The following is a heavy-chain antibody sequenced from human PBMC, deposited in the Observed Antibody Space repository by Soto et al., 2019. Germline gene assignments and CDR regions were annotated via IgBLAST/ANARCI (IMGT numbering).Heavy chain of an antibody. J-gene: IGHJ4*02. CDR3: VRAYGFGELY. D-gene: IGHD3-10*01. CDR2: ITTSGGTI. Sequence: EVQLVEAGGGVVQPGGSLRLSCEASGFTFSNYEMNWVRQAPGKGLEWISYITTSGGTIYYADSVKGRFTISRDNAKSSRYLQMTSLRAEDTAVYYCVRAYGFGELYWGQGPLVTVSS. V-gene: IGHV3-48*03. CDR1: GFTFSNYE.